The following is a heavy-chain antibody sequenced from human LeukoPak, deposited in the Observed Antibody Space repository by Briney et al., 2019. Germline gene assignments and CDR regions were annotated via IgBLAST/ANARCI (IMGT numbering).Heavy chain of an antibody. CDR3: AREVVGATMVGFDY. J-gene: IGHJ4*02. CDR1: GFTVSSNY. Sequence: GGSLRLSCAASGFTVSSNYMSWVRQAPEKGLEWVSVIYSGGSTYYADSVKGRFTISRDNSKNTLYLQMNSLRAEDTAVYYCAREVVGATMVGFDYWGQGTLVTVSS. V-gene: IGHV3-66*01. D-gene: IGHD1-26*01. CDR2: IYSGGST.